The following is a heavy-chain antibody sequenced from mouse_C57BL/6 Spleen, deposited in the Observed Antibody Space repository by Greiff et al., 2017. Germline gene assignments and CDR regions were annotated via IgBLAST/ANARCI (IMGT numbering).Heavy chain of an antibody. Sequence: VQLQQPGAELVRPGSSVKLSCKASGYTFTSYWMHWVKQRPIQGLEWIGNIDPSDSETHYNQKFKDKATLTVDKSSSTAYMQLSSLTSEASAFYYCARRCEDYAMDYWGQGTSVTVSS. V-gene: IGHV1-52*01. CDR2: IDPSDSET. CDR1: GYTFTSYW. J-gene: IGHJ4*01. CDR3: ARRCEDYAMDY.